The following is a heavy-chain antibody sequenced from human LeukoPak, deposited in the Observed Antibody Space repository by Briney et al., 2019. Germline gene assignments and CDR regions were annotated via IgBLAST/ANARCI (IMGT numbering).Heavy chain of an antibody. D-gene: IGHD2-21*01. V-gene: IGHV3-21*01. Sequence: GGSLRLSCVASGFTFSDYHINWVRQAPGKGLEWVSSISTSSTHIYYADSVKGRFTISRDDAKNSLYLQMNSLRAEDTALYYCARGLCGGDCYDYWGQGTLVTVSS. CDR2: ISTSSTHI. J-gene: IGHJ4*02. CDR3: ARGLCGGDCYDY. CDR1: GFTFSDYH.